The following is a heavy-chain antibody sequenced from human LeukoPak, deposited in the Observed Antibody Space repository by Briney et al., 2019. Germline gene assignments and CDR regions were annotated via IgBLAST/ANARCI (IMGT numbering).Heavy chain of an antibody. Sequence: GGSLRFSCTASGFTFGDYALSWVRQGQGKGLEWVGFIRSKTYDGTTEYAASVEGRFTISRDDSKRIAYLQMNSLKTDDTAVYYCTRVWLQYFDYWGQGTLITVSS. J-gene: IGHJ4*02. CDR2: IRSKTYDGTT. D-gene: IGHD5-24*01. V-gene: IGHV3-49*04. CDR3: TRVWLQYFDY. CDR1: GFTFGDYA.